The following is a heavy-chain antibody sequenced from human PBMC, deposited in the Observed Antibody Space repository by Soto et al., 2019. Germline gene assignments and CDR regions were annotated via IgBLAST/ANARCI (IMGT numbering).Heavy chain of an antibody. V-gene: IGHV4-38-2*01. CDR1: GYSISSGYY. J-gene: IGHJ5*02. Sequence: SETLSLTCAVSGYSISSGYYWGWIRQPPGKGLEWIGSIYHSGSTYYNPSLKSRVTISVDTSKNQFSLKLSSVTAADTAVYYCARVLDYGDYSWFDPWGQGTLVTVSS. CDR3: ARVLDYGDYSWFDP. D-gene: IGHD4-17*01. CDR2: IYHSGST.